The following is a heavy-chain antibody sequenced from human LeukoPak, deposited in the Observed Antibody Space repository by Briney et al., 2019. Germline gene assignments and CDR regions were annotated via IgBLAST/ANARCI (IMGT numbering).Heavy chain of an antibody. V-gene: IGHV3-30*04. CDR2: ISYDGSNK. D-gene: IGHD6-13*01. CDR3: ARVFSSSWYGLDY. Sequence: GGSLRLSCAASGFTFSSYPMHWVRQAPGKGLEWVALISYDGSNKYYADSVKGRFSISRDNSKNTPFLQMNSLRAEDTAVYYCARVFSSSWYGLDYWGQGTLVTVSS. J-gene: IGHJ4*02. CDR1: GFTFSSYP.